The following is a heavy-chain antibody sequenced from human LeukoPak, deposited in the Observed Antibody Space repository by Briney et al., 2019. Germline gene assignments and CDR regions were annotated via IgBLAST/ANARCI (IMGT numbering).Heavy chain of an antibody. Sequence: SETLSLTCTVSGYSISSGYYWGWIRQPPGKGLEWIGSIYQSGSTYYNPSLKSRVTISVDTSKNQFSLKLSSVTAADTAVYFCARDRVLRDYMDVWGKGTTVTVSS. V-gene: IGHV4-38-2*02. D-gene: IGHD3-10*01. CDR3: ARDRVLRDYMDV. CDR2: IYQSGST. J-gene: IGHJ6*03. CDR1: GYSISSGYY.